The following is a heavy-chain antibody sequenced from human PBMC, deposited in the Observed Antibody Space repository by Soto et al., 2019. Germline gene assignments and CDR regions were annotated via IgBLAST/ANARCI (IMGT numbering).Heavy chain of an antibody. CDR2: ISGSGGST. CDR3: ASEVYGEYYYYYYGMDV. V-gene: IGHV3-23*01. CDR1: GFTFSSYA. Sequence: GGSLRLSCAASGFTFSSYAMSWVRQAPGKGLEWVSAISGSGGSTYYADSVKGRFTISRDNSKNTLYLQMNSLRAEDTAVYYFASEVYGEYYYYYYGMDVWGQGTTVTVSS. J-gene: IGHJ6*02. D-gene: IGHD4-17*01.